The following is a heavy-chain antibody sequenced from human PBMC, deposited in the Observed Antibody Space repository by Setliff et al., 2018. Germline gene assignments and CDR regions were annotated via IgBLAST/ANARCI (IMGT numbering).Heavy chain of an antibody. CDR2: ISGSGGST. CDR3: AKDFKGSRSPLDAFDI. D-gene: IGHD3-10*01. V-gene: IGHV3-23*01. CDR1: GFTFSSYA. J-gene: IGHJ3*02. Sequence: LRLSCAASGFTFSSYAMSWVRQAPGKGLEWVSAISGSGGSTYYADSVKGRFTISRDNSKNTLYLQVNSLRAEDTAVYYCAKDFKGSRSPLDAFDIWGQGTMVTVSS.